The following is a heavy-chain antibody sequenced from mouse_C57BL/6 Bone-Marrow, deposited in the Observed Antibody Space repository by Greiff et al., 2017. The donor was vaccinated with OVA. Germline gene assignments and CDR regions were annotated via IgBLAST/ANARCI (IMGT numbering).Heavy chain of an antibody. V-gene: IGHV5-15*04. D-gene: IGHD2-14*01. J-gene: IGHJ1*03. CDR2: ISNLAYSI. CDR1: GFTFSDYG. CDR3: ARHRRNWYFDV. Sequence: EVKLVESGGGLVQPGGSLKLSCAASGFTFSDYGMAWVRQAPRKGPEWVAFISNLAYSIYYADTVTGRFTISRENAKNTLYLEMSSLRSEDTAMYYCARHRRNWYFDVWGTGTTVTVSS.